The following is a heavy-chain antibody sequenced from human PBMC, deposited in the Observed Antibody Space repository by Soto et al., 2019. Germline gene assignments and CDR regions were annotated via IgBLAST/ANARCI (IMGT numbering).Heavy chain of an antibody. D-gene: IGHD2-8*01. Sequence: QVTLKESGPVLVKPTETLTLTCTVSGFSRSNARMGVSWIRQPPGKALEWLVNIFSNDEKSYKTSLKSRLTISTDTAKSQVVLSMTNMDPVATAMYFCVRIEAGYAGSGFDPWGQGALVSVSP. V-gene: IGHV2-26*01. CDR2: IFSNDEK. CDR3: VRIEAGYAGSGFDP. J-gene: IGHJ5*02. CDR1: GFSRSNARMG.